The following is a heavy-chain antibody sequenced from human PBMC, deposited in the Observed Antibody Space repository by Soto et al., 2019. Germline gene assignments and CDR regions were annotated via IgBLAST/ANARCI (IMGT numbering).Heavy chain of an antibody. Sequence: QVQLVETGGGVVQPGGSLRLSCIASGFPFRSYGMHWVRQAPGKGLEWVAVTSYDGNKKYYIDSVKGRFSISRDNFMNTVYLQMNSLGVEDTALYYCAKEGQSRDGYTSPLDSWGQGTLVSVSA. CDR2: TSYDGNKK. CDR1: GFPFRSYG. J-gene: IGHJ5*01. CDR3: AKEGQSRDGYTSPLDS. D-gene: IGHD5-12*01. V-gene: IGHV3-30*18.